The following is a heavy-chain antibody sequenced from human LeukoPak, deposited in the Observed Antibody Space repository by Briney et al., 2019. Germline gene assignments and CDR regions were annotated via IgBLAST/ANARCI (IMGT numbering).Heavy chain of an antibody. V-gene: IGHV3-48*03. CDR1: GFTFSTYE. J-gene: IGHJ6*04. CDR3: AELGITMIGGV. D-gene: IGHD3-10*02. CDR2: ISSSGSTI. Sequence: GGSLRLSCAASGFTFSTYEMNRVRQAPGKGLEWVSYISSSGSTIYYADSVKGRFTISRDNAKNSLYLQMNSLRAEDTAVYYCAELGITMIGGVWGKGTTVTISS.